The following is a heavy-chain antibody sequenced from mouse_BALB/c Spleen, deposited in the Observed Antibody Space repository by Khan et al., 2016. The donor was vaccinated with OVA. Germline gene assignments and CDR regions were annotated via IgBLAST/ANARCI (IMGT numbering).Heavy chain of an antibody. CDR3: ARGGAAYYRNDGGAMDY. CDR2: INTHSGVP. V-gene: IGHV9-4*02. D-gene: IGHD2-14*01. CDR1: GYTFTNAG. Sequence: QIQLVQSGPELKKPGETVRISCKASGYTFTNAGMQWVQKMPGKGLKWIGWINTHSGVPKYAEDFKGRFAFSLETSASTVYLQITNLKSEDTATKFCARGGAAYYRNDGGAMDYWGQGTSVTVSS. J-gene: IGHJ4*01.